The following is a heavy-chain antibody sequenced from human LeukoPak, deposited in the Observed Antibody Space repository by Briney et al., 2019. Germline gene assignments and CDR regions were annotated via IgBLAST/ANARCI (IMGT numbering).Heavy chain of an antibody. V-gene: IGHV3-11*01. D-gene: IGHD4-17*01. CDR3: ARPGDYGTSHSLDY. CDR1: GFTFSDYY. CDR2: ISSSGSTI. Sequence: GGSLRLSCAASGFTFSDYYMSWIRQAPGKGLEWVSYISSSGSTIYYADSVKGRVTISRDNAKNSLYLQMNSLRAEDTAVYYCARPGDYGTSHSLDYWGQGTLVTVSS. J-gene: IGHJ4*02.